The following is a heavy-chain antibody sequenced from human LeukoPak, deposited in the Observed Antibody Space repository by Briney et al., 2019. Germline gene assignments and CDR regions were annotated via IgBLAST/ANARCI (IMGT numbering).Heavy chain of an antibody. D-gene: IGHD3-3*01. CDR3: ARDRGDFWSGYYYYYYGMDV. V-gene: IGHV4-30-4*01. Sequence: SQTLSLTCTVSGGSISSGDYYWSWIRQPPGKGLEWIGYIYYSGSTYYNPSLKSRVTKSVDTSKNQFSLKLSSVTAADTAVYYCARDRGDFWSGYYYYYYGMDVWGQGTTVTVSS. J-gene: IGHJ6*02. CDR1: GGSISSGDYY. CDR2: IYYSGST.